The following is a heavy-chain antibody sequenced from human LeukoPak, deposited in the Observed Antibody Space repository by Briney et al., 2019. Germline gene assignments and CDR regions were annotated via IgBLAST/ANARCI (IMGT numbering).Heavy chain of an antibody. CDR2: IRYDGSNK. CDR1: GFSFSSYG. V-gene: IGHV3-30*02. CDR3: AKIPSAVPGRGFDY. D-gene: IGHD6-19*01. Sequence: GGSLRLSCAASGFSFSSYGMHWVRQAPDKGLEWVAFIRYDGSNKYYADSVKGRFTFSRDNSKNTLYLQMNSLRDEDTAVYYCAKIPSAVPGRGFDYWGQGTLVTVSS. J-gene: IGHJ4*02.